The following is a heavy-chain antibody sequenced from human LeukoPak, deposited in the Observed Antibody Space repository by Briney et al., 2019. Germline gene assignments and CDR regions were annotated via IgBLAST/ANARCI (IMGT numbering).Heavy chain of an antibody. CDR3: AKGAGGFSYYNWFDP. Sequence: KPSETLSLTCTVSGGSISSSPYHWGWIHQPPGKGLEWIGSIYYSGTTHYNPSLESRVTISVDTSKNQFSLKLASVTAADTAIYYCAKGAGGFSYYNWFDPWGQGTLVTVSS. J-gene: IGHJ5*02. V-gene: IGHV4-39*07. D-gene: IGHD5-18*01. CDR1: GGSISSSPYH. CDR2: IYYSGTT.